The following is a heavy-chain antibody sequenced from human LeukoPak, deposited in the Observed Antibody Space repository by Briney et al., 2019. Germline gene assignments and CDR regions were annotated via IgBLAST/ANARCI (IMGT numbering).Heavy chain of an antibody. CDR3: ARDTYYYDSSGYWLIDY. Sequence: PSETLSLTCAVYGGSFSGHYWSWVRQAPGKGLEWVANIKQDGSEKYYVDSVKGRFTISRDNAKNSLYLQMNSLRAEDTAVYYCARDTYYYDSSGYWLIDYWGQGTLVTVSS. CDR2: IKQDGSEK. CDR1: GGSFSGHY. J-gene: IGHJ4*02. D-gene: IGHD3-22*01. V-gene: IGHV3-7*01.